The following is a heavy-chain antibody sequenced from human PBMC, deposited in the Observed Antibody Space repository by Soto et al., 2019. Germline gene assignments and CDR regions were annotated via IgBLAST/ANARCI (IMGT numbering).Heavy chain of an antibody. CDR3: ARDRGTSSGYYPYWFDP. CDR2: IIPIFGTA. J-gene: IGHJ5*02. Sequence: QVQLVQSGAEVKKPGSSVKVSCKASGGTFSSYAITWVRQAPGQGLEWMGGIIPIFGTANYAQKFQGRVTITAHESTSTAYMEMSRLRSEDTAVYYCARDRGTSSGYYPYWFDPWGQGTLVTVSS. V-gene: IGHV1-69*12. CDR1: GGTFSSYA. D-gene: IGHD3-22*01.